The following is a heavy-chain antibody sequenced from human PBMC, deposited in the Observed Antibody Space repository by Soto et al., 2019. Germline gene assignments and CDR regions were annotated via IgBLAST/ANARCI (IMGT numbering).Heavy chain of an antibody. J-gene: IGHJ5*01. V-gene: IGHV4-59*01. Sequence: VTLSLTCIVTGCSINGYYWIWIRQPPGRRLEWIGYIYYSGSTNYNPSLRSRVTISVDTSKNQSSLKLTSVTAADTAVYYCAVYIILGGNEGLLDSCGQVSEVTVAA. CDR2: IYYSGST. D-gene: IGHD1-1*01. CDR1: GCSINGYY. CDR3: AVYIILGGNEGLLDS.